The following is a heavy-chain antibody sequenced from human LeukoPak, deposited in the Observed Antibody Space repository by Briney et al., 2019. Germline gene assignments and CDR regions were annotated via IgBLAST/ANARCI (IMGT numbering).Heavy chain of an antibody. CDR2: IYADDSDT. D-gene: IGHD2-2*01. CDR1: GYSFTDYW. Sequence: GESLKISCKGSGYSFTDYWIGWGRQMPGKGLEVMGIIYADDSDTRYSSSFEGQVTVSADNSLSTAYLQWSSMKASDTAMYYCARLVGTDIVVVPAATPYFDYWGQGPLVTVSS. V-gene: IGHV5-51*01. CDR3: ARLVGTDIVVVPAATPYFDY. J-gene: IGHJ4*02.